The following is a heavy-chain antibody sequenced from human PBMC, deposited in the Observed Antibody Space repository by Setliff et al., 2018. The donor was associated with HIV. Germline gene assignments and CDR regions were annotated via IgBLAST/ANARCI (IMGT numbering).Heavy chain of an antibody. Sequence: RGSLRLSCEASGFTFSDFWMHWVRQAPGKGLEWVANIKQDGSEEYYVDSVKGRFTISRDNAKNSLYLQMNSLRAEDTAVYYCARTFHIGSGYYPRGYMDVWGKGTTVTVSS. CDR2: IKQDGSEE. CDR1: GFTFSDFW. CDR3: ARTFHIGSGYYPRGYMDV. J-gene: IGHJ6*03. V-gene: IGHV3-7*01. D-gene: IGHD3-22*01.